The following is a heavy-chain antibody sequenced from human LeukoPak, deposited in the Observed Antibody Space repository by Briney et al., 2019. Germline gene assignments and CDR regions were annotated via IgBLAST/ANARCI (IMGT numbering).Heavy chain of an antibody. CDR2: ISSSSSTI. D-gene: IGHD3-22*01. CDR3: ASSYDSRSQDPPY. J-gene: IGHJ4*02. V-gene: IGHV3-48*01. CDR1: GFTFSSYS. Sequence: GGSLRLSCAASGFTFSSYSMNWVRQAPGKGLEWVSYISSSSSTIYYADSVKGRFTISRDNAKNSLYLQMNSLRAEDTAVYYCASSYDSRSQDPPYWGQGTLVTVSS.